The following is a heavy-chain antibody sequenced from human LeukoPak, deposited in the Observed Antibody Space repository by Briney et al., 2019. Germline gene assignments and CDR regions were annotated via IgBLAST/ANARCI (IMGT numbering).Heavy chain of an antibody. CDR3: AKDKFSGGSGSYYSGYFDY. D-gene: IGHD3-10*01. V-gene: IGHV3-43*01. Sequence: GGSLRLSCAASGFTFADYTMHWVRQAPGKGLEWVSLISWVGGSTYYADSVKGRFTIYRDNSKNSLYLQMNSLRTEDTALYYCAKDKFSGGSGSYYSGYFDYWGQGTLVTVSS. J-gene: IGHJ4*02. CDR1: GFTFADYT. CDR2: ISWVGGST.